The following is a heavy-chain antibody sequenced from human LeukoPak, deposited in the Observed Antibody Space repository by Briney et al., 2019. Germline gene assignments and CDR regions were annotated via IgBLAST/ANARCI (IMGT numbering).Heavy chain of an antibody. CDR3: ARYYCSSTSCYDSDAFDI. Sequence: PSETLSLTCTVSGGSISSSSYYWGWLRQPPGQGLEWNISIYCSWSTYYNPSLKSRLTISVDTSKNQFSLKLSSVTAADTAVYYCARYYCSSTSCYDSDAFDIWGQGTMVTVSS. CDR2: IYCSWST. J-gene: IGHJ3*02. D-gene: IGHD2-2*01. V-gene: IGHV4-39*01. CDR1: GGSISSSSYY.